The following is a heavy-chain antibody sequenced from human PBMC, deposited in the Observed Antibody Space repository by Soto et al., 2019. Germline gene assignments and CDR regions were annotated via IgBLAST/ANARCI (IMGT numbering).Heavy chain of an antibody. CDR3: ASSSGNNYGVGTNYYFDY. Sequence: QVQLVQSGAEVKKPRSSVKVSCKTSGGTFSTYSIVWVRQAPGEGLEWMGGIIPIFGTANYAQKFQDRVTITADKSTNTGFMELSSLKAEDTAMYYCASSSGNNYGVGTNYYFDYWGQGTLVTVSS. V-gene: IGHV1-69*06. CDR1: GGTFSTYS. CDR2: IIPIFGTA. J-gene: IGHJ4*02. D-gene: IGHD1-26*01.